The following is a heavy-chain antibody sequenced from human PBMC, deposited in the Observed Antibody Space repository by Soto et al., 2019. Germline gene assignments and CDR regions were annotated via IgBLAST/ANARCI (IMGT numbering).Heavy chain of an antibody. CDR2: IYHSGST. CDR1: GGSISSGGYS. D-gene: IGHD3-22*01. CDR3: ARGTYYYDSSGYYYYDAFDI. Sequence: PSETLSLTCAVSGGSISSGGYSWSWIRQPPXKGLEWIGYIYHSGSTYYNPSLKSRVTISVDRSKNQFSLKLSSVTAADTAVYYCARGTYYYDSSGYYYYDAFDIWGQGTMVT. J-gene: IGHJ3*02. V-gene: IGHV4-30-2*01.